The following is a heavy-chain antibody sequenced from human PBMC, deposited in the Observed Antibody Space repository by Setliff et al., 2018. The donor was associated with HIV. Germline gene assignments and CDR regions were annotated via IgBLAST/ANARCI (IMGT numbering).Heavy chain of an antibody. CDR3: AKGSRLFDY. V-gene: IGHV3-23*03. CDR2: IYSGGIIT. CDR1: GFTFGSYA. J-gene: IGHJ4*02. Sequence: GGSLRLSCAGSGFTFGSYAMSWVRQAPGKGLEWVSIIYSGGIITYYADSVKGRFTISRDNSKNTLYLQMNSLRAEDTAVYYCAKGSRLFDYWGQGTLVTVSS.